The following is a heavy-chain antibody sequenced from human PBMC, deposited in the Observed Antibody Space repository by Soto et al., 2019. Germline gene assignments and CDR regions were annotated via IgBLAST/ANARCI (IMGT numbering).Heavy chain of an antibody. CDR2: IHPSGGST. CDR1: GFMFSSYG. CDR3: AKDPSTGAPDC. V-gene: IGHV3-23*01. D-gene: IGHD4-17*01. J-gene: IGHJ4*02. Sequence: PGGSLRLSCAAAGFMFSSYGMSWVHQAPGKGLQWVATIHPSGGSTHYAESVRVQFTISRDNSRDTLDLQMNSLRAEDTAVYYCAKDPSTGAPDCWGQGALVTGSS.